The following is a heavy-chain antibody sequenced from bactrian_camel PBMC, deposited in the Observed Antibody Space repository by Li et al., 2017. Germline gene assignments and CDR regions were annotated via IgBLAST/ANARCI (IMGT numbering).Heavy chain of an antibody. CDR3: AAELRPDYVLQARNILRPIGYNR. Sequence: HVQLVESGGGSVQAGGSLRLSCAASGYTYNRNCMAWFRQAPGKEREGVARIATGSGNTYYVDSVKGRFTISQDNAKNTVYLQMNSLKPEDSGMYICAAELRPDYVLQARNILRPIGYNRWGRGTQVTVS. D-gene: IGHD4*01. CDR2: IATGSGNT. CDR1: GYTYNRNC. V-gene: IGHV3S1*01. J-gene: IGHJ4*01.